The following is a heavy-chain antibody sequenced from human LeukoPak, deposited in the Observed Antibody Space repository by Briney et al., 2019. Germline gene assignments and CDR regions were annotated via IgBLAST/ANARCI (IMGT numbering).Heavy chain of an antibody. D-gene: IGHD1-26*01. J-gene: IGHJ4*02. CDR1: GDSFYKYG. CDR2: INTNTGNP. CDR3: AREAEPSLYYFDY. V-gene: IGHV7-4-1*02. Sequence: GASVKVSCKASGDSFYKYGVTWVRQAPGQGLEWMGWINTNTGNPTYAQGFTGRFVFSLDTSVSTAYLQISSLKAEDTAVYYCAREAEPSLYYFDYWGQGTLVTVSS.